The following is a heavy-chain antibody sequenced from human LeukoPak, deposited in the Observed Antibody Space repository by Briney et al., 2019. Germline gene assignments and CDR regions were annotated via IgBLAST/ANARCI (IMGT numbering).Heavy chain of an antibody. CDR1: GGSVSSNTYY. CDR2: VSYTGIT. D-gene: IGHD3-10*01. J-gene: IGHJ4*02. Sequence: KPSETLSLTCPVSGGSVSSNTYYWSWIRQPPGEGLDGIGYVSYTGITNYNPSLKCRVTISLDTSKKQFSLQLSSVTAADTAVYYCATQKWIGTFHYWGQGALVTVSS. V-gene: IGHV4-61*01. CDR3: ATQKWIGTFHY.